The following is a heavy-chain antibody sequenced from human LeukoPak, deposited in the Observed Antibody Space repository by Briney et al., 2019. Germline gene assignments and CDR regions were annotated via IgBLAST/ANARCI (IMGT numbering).Heavy chain of an antibody. J-gene: IGHJ4*02. CDR2: IYSGGTT. D-gene: IGHD1-26*01. Sequence: PGGSLRLSCAASGFTVSNNYMSWVRQAPGKGLEWVSVIYSGGTTYYTDSVKGRFTNSRDNSKNTLYLQMNSLRVEDTAVYYCARDRGYSGDYWGQGTLVTVSS. CDR1: GFTVSNNY. CDR3: ARDRGYSGDY. V-gene: IGHV3-53*05.